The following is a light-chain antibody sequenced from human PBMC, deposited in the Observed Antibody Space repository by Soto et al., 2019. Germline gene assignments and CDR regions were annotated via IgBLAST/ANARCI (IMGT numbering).Light chain of an antibody. J-gene: IGKJ4*01. CDR2: RAW. V-gene: IGKV1-16*01. CDR3: QHYDSSPLT. CDR1: QPMNIR. Sequence: DIQMTQSPSSLSSSLGDIFTISCRSSQPMNIRLAWFQQKPGKPPKSLIYRAWYMQSGVPSRFRGSGSGTLFTLAINNLQPEDFGTYYCQHYDSSPLTFGRGTKVDIK.